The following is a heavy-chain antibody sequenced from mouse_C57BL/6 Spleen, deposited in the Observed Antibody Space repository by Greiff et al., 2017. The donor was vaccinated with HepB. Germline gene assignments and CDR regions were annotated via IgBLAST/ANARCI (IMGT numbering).Heavy chain of an antibody. V-gene: IGHV1-50*01. J-gene: IGHJ4*01. CDR2: IDPSDSYT. Sequence: QVQLQQSGAELVKPGASVKLSCKASGYTFTSYWMQWVKQRPGQGLEWIGEIDPSDSYTNYNQKFKGKATLTVDTSSSTAYMQLSSLTSEDSAVYYCARSTTLPMLDYWGQGTSVTVSS. D-gene: IGHD1-1*01. CDR1: GYTFTSYW. CDR3: ARSTTLPMLDY.